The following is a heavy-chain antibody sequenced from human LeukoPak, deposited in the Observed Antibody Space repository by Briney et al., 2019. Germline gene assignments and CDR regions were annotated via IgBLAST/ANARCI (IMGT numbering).Heavy chain of an antibody. D-gene: IGHD3-16*01. Sequence: SQSLSLTCAVSVVSLSIDRFYWTSVRPPAGNRPEWVGRIKSSNTNYNPSLKSRVNKPVDPPTNHFSLKLSSLTAADRAVFYFARVPYWTYVTDYWGQGALVTVSS. J-gene: IGHJ4*02. CDR3: ARVPYWTYVTDY. V-gene: IGHV4-61*02. CDR2: IKSSNT. CDR1: VVSLSIDRFY.